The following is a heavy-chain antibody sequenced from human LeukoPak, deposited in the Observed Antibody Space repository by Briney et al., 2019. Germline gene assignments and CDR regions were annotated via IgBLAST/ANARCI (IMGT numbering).Heavy chain of an antibody. V-gene: IGHV1-46*01. J-gene: IGHJ6*03. CDR3: ARGGSSTTDYYYYMDV. D-gene: IGHD2-2*01. Sequence: ASVKVSCKASGYTFTSYYMHWVRQAPGQGLEWMGIINPSGGSTSYAQKFQGRVTMTREMSTSTVYMELSSLRSEDTAVYYCARGGSSTTDYYYYMDVWGKGTTVTVSS. CDR2: INPSGGST. CDR1: GYTFTSYY.